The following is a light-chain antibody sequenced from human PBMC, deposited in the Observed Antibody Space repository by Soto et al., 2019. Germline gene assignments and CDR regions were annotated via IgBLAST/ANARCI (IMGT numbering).Light chain of an antibody. J-gene: IGKJ1*01. V-gene: IGKV1-27*01. CDR2: CAS. Sequence: IQMTQSPSSLSASIGDRVTITCRASQDIYTFLAWYQQKPGQIPKILIYCASTLQIGVPSRFSGGGSGTDFILTIRSLQPEDVATYYCQHYNKAQWPFGKGTKVDIK. CDR1: QDIYTF. CDR3: QHYNKAQWP.